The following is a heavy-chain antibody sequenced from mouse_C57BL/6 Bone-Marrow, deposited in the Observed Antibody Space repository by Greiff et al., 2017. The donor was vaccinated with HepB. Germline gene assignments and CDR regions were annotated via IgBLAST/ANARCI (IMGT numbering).Heavy chain of an antibody. D-gene: IGHD2-3*01. CDR2: ISSGGSYT. Sequence: EVKVVDSGGDLVKPGGSLKLSCAASGFTFSSYGMSWVRQTPDKRLEWVATISSGGSYTYYPDSVKGRFTISRDNAKNTLYLQMSSLKSEDTAMYYCARDPYDGYPLFGYWGQGTLVTVSA. J-gene: IGHJ3*01. CDR3: ARDPYDGYPLFGY. CDR1: GFTFSSYG. V-gene: IGHV5-6*01.